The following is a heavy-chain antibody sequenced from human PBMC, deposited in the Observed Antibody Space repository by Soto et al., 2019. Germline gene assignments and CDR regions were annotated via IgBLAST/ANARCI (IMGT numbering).Heavy chain of an antibody. CDR2: IYYSGST. Sequence: QVQLQESGPGLVKPSQTLSLTCTVSGGSISTGGYYWTWIRQHPGKGLEWIGYIYYSGSTYYNPSLKSRATISLDTCKNQFSLKLSSVTGADTAVYYCARGLSVTLSDNWGQGTLVTVSS. J-gene: IGHJ4*02. CDR3: ARGLSVTLSDN. D-gene: IGHD4-17*01. CDR1: GGSISTGGYY. V-gene: IGHV4-31*03.